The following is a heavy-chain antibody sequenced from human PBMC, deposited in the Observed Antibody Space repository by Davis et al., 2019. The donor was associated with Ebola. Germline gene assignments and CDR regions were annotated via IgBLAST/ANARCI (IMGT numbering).Heavy chain of an antibody. CDR1: GFTFSSYS. V-gene: IGHV3-21*04. CDR2: ISSSSSYI. CDR3: AKKRASGSYTAYFEY. J-gene: IGHJ4*02. Sequence: GESLKISCAASGFTFSSYSMNWVRQAPGKGLEWVSSISSSSSYIYYADSVKGRFTISRDNAKNSLYLQMNSLRAEDTAVYYCAKKRASGSYTAYFEYWGQGTLVTVAS. D-gene: IGHD3-10*01.